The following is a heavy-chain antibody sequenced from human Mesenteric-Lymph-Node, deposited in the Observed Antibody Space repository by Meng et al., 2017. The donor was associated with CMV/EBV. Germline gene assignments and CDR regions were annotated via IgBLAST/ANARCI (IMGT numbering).Heavy chain of an antibody. D-gene: IGHD4-17*01. CDR2: ISYDGSNK. CDR1: GFTFSSYA. CDR3: AVDPYADYKGDAFDV. J-gene: IGHJ3*01. Sequence: GGSLRLSCAASGFTFSSYAMHWVRQAPGKGLEWVAVISYDGSNKYYADSVKGRFTISRGNSKNTLYLQMNSLRAEDTALYYCAVDPYADYKGDAFDVWGQGTMVTVSS. V-gene: IGHV3-30*04.